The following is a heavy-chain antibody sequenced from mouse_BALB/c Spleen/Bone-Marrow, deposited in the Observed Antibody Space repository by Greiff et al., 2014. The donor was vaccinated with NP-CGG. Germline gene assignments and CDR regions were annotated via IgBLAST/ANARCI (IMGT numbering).Heavy chain of an antibody. V-gene: IGHV1-37*01. CDR1: GYSITGYT. J-gene: IGHJ4*01. CDR2: INPYNGAT. CDR3: ARWNDGYSLYYYAMDY. D-gene: IGHD2-3*01. Sequence: GQLKESGPELGKPGASMKISCKASGYSITGYTLNWGKQSHGKNLYWIGLINPYNGATSYNQKFKGKATLTIDKSSSTAYMELLSLTSEDSAVYYCARWNDGYSLYYYAMDYWGQGTSVTVSS.